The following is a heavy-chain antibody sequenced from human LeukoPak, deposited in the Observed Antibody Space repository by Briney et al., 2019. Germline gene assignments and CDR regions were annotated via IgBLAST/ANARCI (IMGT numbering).Heavy chain of an antibody. D-gene: IGHD2/OR15-2a*01. CDR1: AFTFRSYG. CDR3: ARVAVIYYYYVEV. Sequence: GGSLRLSCVASAFTFRSYGMHWVRQAPGKGLEWVAVISYDGSGQYYADSLKGRFTISRDNAKNSLFLQMNSLRAEDTAVYYCARVAVIYYYYVEVWGKGTTVTVSS. V-gene: IGHV3-30*03. J-gene: IGHJ6*03. CDR2: ISYDGSGQ.